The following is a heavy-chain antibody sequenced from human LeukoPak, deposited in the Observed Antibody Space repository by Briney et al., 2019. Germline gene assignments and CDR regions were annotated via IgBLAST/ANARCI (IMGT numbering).Heavy chain of an antibody. J-gene: IGHJ5*02. CDR1: GDSVSSNSVT. V-gene: IGHV6-1*01. D-gene: IGHD2-2*01. CDR2: TYYRSTWYN. CDR3: ARRLTQYDCFDP. Sequence: SQTLSLTCAISGDSVSSNSVTWNWIRQSPSRGLEWLGRTYYRSTWYNDYAVSVRGRITVNPDTSKNQFSLHLNSVTPEDTAVYCCARRLTQYDCFDPWGQGILVTVSS.